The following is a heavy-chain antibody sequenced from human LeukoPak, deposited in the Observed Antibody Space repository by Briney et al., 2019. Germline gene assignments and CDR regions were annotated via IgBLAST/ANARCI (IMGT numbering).Heavy chain of an antibody. J-gene: IGHJ5*02. CDR1: GDSVSSNSVT. V-gene: IGHV6-1*01. D-gene: IGHD2-2*01. CDR2: TYYRSTWYN. CDR3: ARRLTQYDCFDP. Sequence: SQTLSLTCAISGDSVSSNSVTWNWIRQSPSRGLEWLGRTYYRSTWYNDYAVSVRGRITVNPDTSKNQFSLHLNSVTPEDTAVYCCARRLTQYDCFDPWGQGILVTVSS.